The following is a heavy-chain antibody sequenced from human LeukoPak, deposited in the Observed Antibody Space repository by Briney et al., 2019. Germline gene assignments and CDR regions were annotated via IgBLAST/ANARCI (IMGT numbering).Heavy chain of an antibody. CDR3: ARDNWNYGSSMDV. J-gene: IGHJ6*02. V-gene: IGHV4-59*01. CDR2: IYYSGST. Sequence: SETLSLTRAVYGGSISSYYWSWIRQPPGKGLEWIGNIYYSGSTNYNPSLKSRVTISVDTSKNQFSLKLSSVTAADTAVYYCARDNWNYGSSMDVWGQGTTVTVSS. CDR1: GGSISSYY. D-gene: IGHD1-7*01.